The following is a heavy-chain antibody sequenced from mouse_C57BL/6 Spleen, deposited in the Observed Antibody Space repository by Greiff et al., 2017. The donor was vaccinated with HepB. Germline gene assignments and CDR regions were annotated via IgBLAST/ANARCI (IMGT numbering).Heavy chain of an antibody. CDR2: IRSKSNNYAT. Sequence: EVKVVDSGGGLVQPKGSLKLSCAASGFSFNTYAMNWVRQAPGKGLEWVARIRSKSNNYATYYADSVKDRFTISRDDSESMLYLQMNNLKTEDTAMYYCVGGNAMDYWGQGTSVTVSS. CDR3: VGGNAMDY. CDR1: GFSFNTYA. V-gene: IGHV10-1*01. J-gene: IGHJ4*01.